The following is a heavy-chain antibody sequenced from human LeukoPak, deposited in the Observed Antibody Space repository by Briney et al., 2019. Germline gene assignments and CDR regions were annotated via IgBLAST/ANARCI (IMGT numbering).Heavy chain of an antibody. CDR3: ARGGYSPFDY. D-gene: IGHD6-13*01. Sequence: SETLSLTCTVSGGSISGYYWGWIRQPPGKGLEYIGFIFYSGTTNYNPSLKSRVTISVDTSKNQFSLKLSSVTAADTAVYYCARGGYSPFDYWGQGTLVTVSS. CDR1: GGSISGYY. CDR2: IFYSGTT. V-gene: IGHV4-59*01. J-gene: IGHJ4*02.